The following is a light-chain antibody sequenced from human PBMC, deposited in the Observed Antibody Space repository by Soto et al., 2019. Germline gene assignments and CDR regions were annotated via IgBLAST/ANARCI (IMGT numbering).Light chain of an antibody. V-gene: IGKV1-5*03. CDR3: QHYKESST. CDR2: EAS. CDR1: QSISSW. Sequence: DIQMTQSPSTLSASVGDRVTITCRASQSISSWLAWYQQKPGKAPKLLIYEASSSEIGVPPRFSGSGFGTECTLTISSLQPDDFATYYCQHYKESSTFGQGTSLEIK. J-gene: IGKJ1*01.